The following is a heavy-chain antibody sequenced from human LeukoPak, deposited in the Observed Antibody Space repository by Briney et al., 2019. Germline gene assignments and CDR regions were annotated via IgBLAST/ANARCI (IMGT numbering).Heavy chain of an antibody. CDR1: GFTFSSYS. J-gene: IGHJ4*02. D-gene: IGHD3-10*01. Sequence: PGGSLRLSCAASGFTFSSYSMNWVRQAPGKGLEWVSYISSGSGTIYCTDSVKGRFTISRDNAKNSLYLQMNSVRDEDTAVYYCTRAGVYAYFDYWGQGTLVTVSS. CDR2: ISSGSGTI. V-gene: IGHV3-48*02. CDR3: TRAGVYAYFDY.